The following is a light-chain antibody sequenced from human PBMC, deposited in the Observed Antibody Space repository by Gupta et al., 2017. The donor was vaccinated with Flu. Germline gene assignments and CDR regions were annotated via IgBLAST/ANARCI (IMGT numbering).Light chain of an antibody. J-gene: IGKJ4*01. Sequence: DIQMTQSPSSLSASIGDRVTITCRASQNINNYLNWYQQQPGKAPKFLIHGASSLQSGVPSRFRGSGSGTDFTLTISSLQPEDLGTYYCQQSYSDITFGGGTKVESK. CDR1: QNINNY. CDR3: QQSYSDIT. CDR2: GAS. V-gene: IGKV1-39*01.